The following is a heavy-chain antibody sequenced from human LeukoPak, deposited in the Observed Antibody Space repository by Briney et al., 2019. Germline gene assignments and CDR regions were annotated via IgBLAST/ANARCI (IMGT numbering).Heavy chain of an antibody. Sequence: PGGSLRLSCAASGFTFNRYNMNWVRRAPGKGLEWVSSISTSSSYIYYADSVRGRFTISRDNAKNSLYLQMNSLRAEDTAVYYCAKGDDYGDYGSADYWGQGTLVTVSS. D-gene: IGHD4-17*01. J-gene: IGHJ4*02. CDR1: GFTFNRYN. V-gene: IGHV3-21*01. CDR2: ISTSSSYI. CDR3: AKGDDYGDYGSADY.